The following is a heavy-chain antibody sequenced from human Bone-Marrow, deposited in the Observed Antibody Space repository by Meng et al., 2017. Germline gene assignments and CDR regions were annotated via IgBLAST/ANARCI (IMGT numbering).Heavy chain of an antibody. D-gene: IGHD1-1*01. V-gene: IGHV4-39*07. CDR1: GGSISSRSNY. CDR2: IYYSGST. Sequence: QQPLYESGPGLVKPWETLSPLCSVSGGSISSRSNYWGWIRQPPGKGLEWIGTIYYSGSTYYNPSLNSRVTISVDTSKNQFSLKLNSVTAADTALYYCATSNALPALNWFDPWGRGTLVTVSS. CDR3: ATSNALPALNWFDP. J-gene: IGHJ5*02.